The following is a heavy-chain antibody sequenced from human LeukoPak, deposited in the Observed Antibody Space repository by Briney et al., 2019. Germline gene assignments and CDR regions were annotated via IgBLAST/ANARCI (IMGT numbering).Heavy chain of an antibody. CDR3: ARGGGWSPYYFDF. Sequence: PSETLSLTCTVSGGSISSYYWSWIRQPPGKGLEWIGYIYYSGSANYNPSLKSRVTISVDTSNNQFSLKLSSVTAADTAVYSCARGGGWSPYYFDFWGQGTLVTVSS. J-gene: IGHJ4*02. D-gene: IGHD6-19*01. CDR2: IYYSGSA. V-gene: IGHV4-59*01. CDR1: GGSISSYY.